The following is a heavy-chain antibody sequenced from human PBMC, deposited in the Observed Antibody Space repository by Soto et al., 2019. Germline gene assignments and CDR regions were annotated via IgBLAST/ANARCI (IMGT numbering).Heavy chain of an antibody. V-gene: IGHV4-34*01. J-gene: IGHJ5*02. CDR1: GGSFSGYY. CDR3: ARGLRGYSYGP. CDR2: INHSGST. Sequence: QVQLQQWGAGLLKPSETLSLTCAVYGGSFSGYYWSWIRQPPGKGLEWFGEINHSGSTNYNPSLKSRVTISVDTSKNQFSLKLSSVTAADTAVYYCARGLRGYSYGPWGQGTLVTVSS. D-gene: IGHD5-18*01.